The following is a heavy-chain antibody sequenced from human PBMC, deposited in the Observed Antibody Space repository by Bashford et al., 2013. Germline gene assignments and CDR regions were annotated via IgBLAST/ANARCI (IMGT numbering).Heavy chain of an antibody. CDR3: ARDGEDIVVVAKIGWFDP. J-gene: IGHJ5*02. D-gene: IGHD2-15*01. V-gene: IGHV1-2*02. CDR2: INPNSGGT. CDR1: GYTFTGYY. Sequence: ASVKVSCKASGYTFTGYYMHWVRQAPGQGLEWMGWINPNSGGTNYAQKFQGRVTMTRDTSISTAYMELSRLRSDDTAVYYCARDGEDIVVVAKIGWFDPWGQGTLVTVSS.